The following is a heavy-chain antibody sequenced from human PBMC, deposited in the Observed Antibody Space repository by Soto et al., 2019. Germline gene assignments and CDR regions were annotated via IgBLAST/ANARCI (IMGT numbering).Heavy chain of an antibody. V-gene: IGHV1-46*04. J-gene: IGHJ4*02. CDR2: VNPSGGHT. CDR3: ARGGHVVVVTAALDY. Sequence: QVQLMQSGAEVKKPGASVKVSCKASGDTFTDYYIHWVRQAPGQGLEWMGTVNPSGGHTTYAQHLLGRGTMTSDTSTGTLYMELTSLTSDDTAVYYCARGGHVVVVTAALDYWGPGTLVTVSS. CDR1: GDTFTDYY. D-gene: IGHD2-21*02.